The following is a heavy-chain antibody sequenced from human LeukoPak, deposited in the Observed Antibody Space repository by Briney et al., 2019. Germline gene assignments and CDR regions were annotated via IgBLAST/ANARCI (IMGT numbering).Heavy chain of an antibody. J-gene: IGHJ4*02. Sequence: SETLSLTCTVSGGSISSGGYSWSWIRQHPGKGLEWIGYIYYSGSTYYNPSLKSRVTISVDTSKNQFSLKLSSVTAADTAVYYCARARDTEEAWGQGTLVTVSS. V-gene: IGHV4-31*03. CDR1: GGSISSGGYS. D-gene: IGHD5-24*01. CDR2: IYYSGST. CDR3: ARARDTEEA.